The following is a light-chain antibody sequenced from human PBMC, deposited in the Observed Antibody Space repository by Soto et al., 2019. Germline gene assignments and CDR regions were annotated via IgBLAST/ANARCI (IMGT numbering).Light chain of an antibody. CDR2: SNN. Sequence: QSVLTQPPSTSGTPGQRVTISCSGSSSNIGSNTVNWYQQLPGTAPKLLIYSNNQRPSGVPDRFSVSTSGTSASLAISGLQSEDEADYYCSAWDYSLHGVVFGGGTKVTVL. CDR1: SSNIGSNT. V-gene: IGLV1-44*01. J-gene: IGLJ2*01. CDR3: SAWDYSLHGVV.